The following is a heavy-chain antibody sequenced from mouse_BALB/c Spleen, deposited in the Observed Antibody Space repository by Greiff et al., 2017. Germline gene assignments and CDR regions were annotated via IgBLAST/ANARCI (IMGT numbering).Heavy chain of an antibody. J-gene: IGHJ4*01. Sequence: QVQLQQSGAELVRPGSSVKISCKASGYAFSSYWMNWVKQRPGQGLEWIGQIYPGDGDTNYNGKFKGKATLTADKSSSTAYMQLSSLTSEDSAVYFCASYYRYEYYYAMDYWGQGTSVTVSS. D-gene: IGHD2-14*01. CDR1: GYAFSSYW. V-gene: IGHV1-80*01. CDR2: IYPGDGDT. CDR3: ASYYRYEYYYAMDY.